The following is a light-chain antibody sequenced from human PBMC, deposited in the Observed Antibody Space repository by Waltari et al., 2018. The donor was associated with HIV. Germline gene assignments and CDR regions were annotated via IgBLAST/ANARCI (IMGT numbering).Light chain of an antibody. V-gene: IGLV1-40*01. CDR3: QSYDSSLNMWV. CDR1: SSNIGAGYS. CDR2: DTT. J-gene: IGLJ3*02. Sequence: QSVLTQPPSVSGAPGQRVTVSCTGGSSNIGAGYSVHWYQQLPGAVSKLVSFDTTKRPPGLPARFSGSQSGASAFLAITGLQAADEADYFCQSYDSSLNMWVFGGGTKVTVL.